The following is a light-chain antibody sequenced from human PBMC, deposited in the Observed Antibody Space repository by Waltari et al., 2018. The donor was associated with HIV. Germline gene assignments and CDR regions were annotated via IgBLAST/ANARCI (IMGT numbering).Light chain of an antibody. CDR2: DDS. Sequence: YVLTQPPSVSVAPGQTARITCGGDNIAGRKVHWYQRRPGQAPSLFFFDDSDRPSGIPERVSGSISGNTATLIISRVEDGDEADYYCQVWDESNEQVVFGGGTRLTVL. CDR3: QVWDESNEQVV. V-gene: IGLV3-21*02. J-gene: IGLJ2*01. CDR1: NIAGRK.